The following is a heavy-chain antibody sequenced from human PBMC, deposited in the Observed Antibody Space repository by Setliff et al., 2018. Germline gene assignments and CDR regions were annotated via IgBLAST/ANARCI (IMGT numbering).Heavy chain of an antibody. CDR2: IKADHGDT. Sequence: ASVKVSCKASGYTFAAYGIHWVRQAPGQRPAWMGWIKADHGDTQFSQKFQGSLTFTRDTSASTVYMELSGLTSEDTAVYYCARGDCNDNGCYRAADFWGQGTLVTVSS. J-gene: IGHJ4*02. V-gene: IGHV1-3*01. CDR1: GYTFAAYG. CDR3: ARGDCNDNGCYRAADF. D-gene: IGHD2-15*01.